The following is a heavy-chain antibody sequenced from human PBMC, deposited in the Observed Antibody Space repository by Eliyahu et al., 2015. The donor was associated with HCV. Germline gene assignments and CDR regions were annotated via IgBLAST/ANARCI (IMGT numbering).Heavy chain of an antibody. CDR1: GFTFGDYA. Sequence: EVQLVESGGGLVQPGRSLXLSCTASGFTFGDYAMSWFRQAPGKGLVWVGFIRSKAYGGTTEYAASVKGRFTISRDDSKSIAYLQMNSLKTEDTAVYYCTRDITIFGVGVHFDYWGQGTLVTVSS. CDR3: TRDITIFGVGVHFDY. CDR2: IRSKAYGGTT. D-gene: IGHD3-3*01. J-gene: IGHJ4*02. V-gene: IGHV3-49*03.